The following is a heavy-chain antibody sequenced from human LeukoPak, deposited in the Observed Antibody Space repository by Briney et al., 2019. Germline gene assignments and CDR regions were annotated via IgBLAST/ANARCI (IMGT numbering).Heavy chain of an antibody. V-gene: IGHV3-30*04. Sequence: GGSLRLSCAASGFTFSDYAMHWVRQAPGKGLEWVAVISYDGSNKYYADSVKGRFTISRDNSKNTLYLQMNSLRAEDTAVYYCAKVAKYYYGSETYYFFDYWGQGTLVTASS. CDR2: ISYDGSNK. CDR3: AKVAKYYYGSETYYFFDY. D-gene: IGHD3-10*01. CDR1: GFTFSDYA. J-gene: IGHJ4*02.